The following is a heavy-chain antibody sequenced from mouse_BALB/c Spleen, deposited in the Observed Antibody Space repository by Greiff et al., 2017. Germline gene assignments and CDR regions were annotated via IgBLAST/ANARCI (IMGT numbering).Heavy chain of an antibody. Sequence: EVNLVESGGGLVKPGGSLKLSCAASGFTFSSYTMSWVRQTPEKRLEWVATISSGGSYTYYPDSVKGRFTISRDNAKNTLYLQMSSLKSEDTAMYYCTSVYYDYGPWFAYWGQGTLVTVSA. CDR2: ISSGGSYT. D-gene: IGHD2-4*01. J-gene: IGHJ3*01. CDR3: TSVYYDYGPWFAY. V-gene: IGHV5-6-4*01. CDR1: GFTFSSYT.